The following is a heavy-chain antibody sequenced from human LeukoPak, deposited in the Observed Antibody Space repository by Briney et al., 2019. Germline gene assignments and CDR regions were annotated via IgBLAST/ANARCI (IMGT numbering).Heavy chain of an antibody. CDR1: GFTFSSHW. Sequence: GGSLRLSCAASGFTFSSHWMHWVRQAPGKGLVWVSRIKGDGSSTSYADSVKGRLTISRDNAKNTVYLQMNSLRGEDTAVYYCARELAGHYYGSGSSFDYWGQGTLVTVSS. J-gene: IGHJ4*02. D-gene: IGHD3-10*01. CDR3: ARELAGHYYGSGSSFDY. V-gene: IGHV3-74*01. CDR2: IKGDGSST.